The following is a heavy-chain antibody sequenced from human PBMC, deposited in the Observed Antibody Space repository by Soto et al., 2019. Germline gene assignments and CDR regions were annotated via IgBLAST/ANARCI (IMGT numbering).Heavy chain of an antibody. CDR1: GGSISSGGYY. D-gene: IGHD3-10*01. CDR2: IYYSGSP. Sequence: QVQLQESGPGLVKPSQTLSLTCTVSGGSISSGGYYWSWIRQHPGKGLEWIGYIYYSGSPYYDQSLKSRDTISVDTYKNQFSLKLSSVTAADTAVYYCARGGAVRPFDPWGQGTLVTVSS. J-gene: IGHJ5*02. V-gene: IGHV4-31*03. CDR3: ARGGAVRPFDP.